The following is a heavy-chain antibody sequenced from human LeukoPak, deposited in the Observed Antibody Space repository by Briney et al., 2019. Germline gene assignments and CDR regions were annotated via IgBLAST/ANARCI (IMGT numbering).Heavy chain of an antibody. CDR2: IYYSGST. D-gene: IGHD6-19*01. J-gene: IGHJ6*02. Sequence: PSETLSLTCTVSGGSIISSGYYWTWIRQHPGKGLEWIGYIYYSGSTYYNPSLKSRVTISVDTSKNKFSMKLSSVTAADTAVYSCARAGVAVADNYGMDVWGQGTTVTVSS. CDR1: GGSIISSGYY. V-gene: IGHV4-31*03. CDR3: ARAGVAVADNYGMDV.